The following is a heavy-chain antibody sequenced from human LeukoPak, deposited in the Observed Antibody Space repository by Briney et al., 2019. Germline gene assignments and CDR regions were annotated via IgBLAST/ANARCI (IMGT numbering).Heavy chain of an antibody. Sequence: ASVKVSCKASGYTFTTYGTSWVRQAPGHGLEWMGWIRSYNGNTNYAQNVQGRLTMTTDTSTSTAYMELTSLTSDDTAVYYCARLHPYASGMEDGFDIWGQGTKVTVSS. CDR3: ARLHPYASGMEDGFDI. V-gene: IGHV1-18*01. CDR2: IRSYNGNT. CDR1: GYTFTTYG. J-gene: IGHJ3*02. D-gene: IGHD3-10*01.